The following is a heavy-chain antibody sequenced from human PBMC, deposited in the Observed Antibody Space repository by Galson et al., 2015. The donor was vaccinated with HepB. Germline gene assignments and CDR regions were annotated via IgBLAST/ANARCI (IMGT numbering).Heavy chain of an antibody. Sequence: SLRLSCAASGFTFSSYSMNWVRQAPGKGLEWVSSISSSSSYIYYADSVKGRFTISRDNAKNSLYLQMNSLRAEDTAVYYCARELSQSSGWYDYWGQGTLVTVSS. J-gene: IGHJ4*02. CDR3: ARELSQSSGWYDY. V-gene: IGHV3-21*01. CDR1: GFTFSSYS. CDR2: ISSSSSYI. D-gene: IGHD6-19*01.